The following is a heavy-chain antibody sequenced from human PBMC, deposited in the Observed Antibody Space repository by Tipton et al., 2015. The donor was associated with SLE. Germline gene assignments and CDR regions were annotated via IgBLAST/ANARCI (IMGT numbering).Heavy chain of an antibody. CDR2: ISGSGDST. CDR1: EFTFSKFV. Sequence: SLRLSCVASEFTFSKFVMTWVRQAPGKGLEWVSSISGSGDSTYYADSVKGRFTISRDNPKNTVYLQMNSLTDEDAAIYYCARRRLAAAEDYWGQGTLVTVSS. V-gene: IGHV3-23*01. J-gene: IGHJ4*02. D-gene: IGHD6-13*01. CDR3: ARRRLAAAEDY.